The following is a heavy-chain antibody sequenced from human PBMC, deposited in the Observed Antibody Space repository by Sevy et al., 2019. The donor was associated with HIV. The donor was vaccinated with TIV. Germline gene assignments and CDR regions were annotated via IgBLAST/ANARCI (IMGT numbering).Heavy chain of an antibody. Sequence: GGSLRLSCTTSGFTFSYSGMHWVRQAPGKGLEWVTFIQYDGRNTHYADSVKGRFTISRDNSKNMLYLQMNSLRGDDTAVYYCAKNRAAVVAGGFDYWGQGALVTVSS. D-gene: IGHD3-10*01. V-gene: IGHV3-30*02. CDR1: GFTFSYSG. CDR2: IQYDGRNT. CDR3: AKNRAAVVAGGFDY. J-gene: IGHJ4*02.